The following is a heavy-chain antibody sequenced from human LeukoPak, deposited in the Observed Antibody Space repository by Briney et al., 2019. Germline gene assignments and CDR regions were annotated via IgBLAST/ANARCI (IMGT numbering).Heavy chain of an antibody. CDR2: INWNGGST. CDR3: AISPGITGTTTGFDY. CDR1: GFTFDDYG. J-gene: IGHJ4*02. V-gene: IGHV3-20*04. D-gene: IGHD1-14*01. Sequence: RPGGSLRLSCAASGFTFDDYGMSWVRQAPRKGRGWVSGINWNGGSTRYADSVKGRFTISRDNAKNSLYLQMNSLRGEDTALYYCAISPGITGTTTGFDYWGQGTLVIVSS.